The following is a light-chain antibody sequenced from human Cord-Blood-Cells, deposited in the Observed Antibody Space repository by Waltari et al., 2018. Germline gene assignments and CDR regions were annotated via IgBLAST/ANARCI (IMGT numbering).Light chain of an antibody. J-gene: IGKJ4*01. CDR1: QDISNY. CDR2: DAS. V-gene: IGKV1-33*01. Sequence: DIQMNQSLSSLSASVGDRVTITCQASQDISNYLNWYQQKPGKAPKLLIYDASNLETGVPSRFSGSGSGTDFTVTISSLQPEDIATYYCQQYDNLKLTFGGGTKVEIK. CDR3: QQYDNLKLT.